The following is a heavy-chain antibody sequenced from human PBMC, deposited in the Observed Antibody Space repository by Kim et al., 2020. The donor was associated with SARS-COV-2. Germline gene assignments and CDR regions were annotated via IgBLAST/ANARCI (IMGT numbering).Heavy chain of an antibody. V-gene: IGHV4-61*01. J-gene: IGHJ4*02. CDR1: GGSVSSGSYY. Sequence: SETLSLTCTVSGGSVSSGSYYWSWIRQPPGKGLEWIGYIYYSGSTNYNPSLKSRVTTSVDTSKNQFSLKLSSVTAADTAVYYCAREIRECSGGSCYSLFDYWGQGTLVTVSS. CDR3: AREIRECSGGSCYSLFDY. CDR2: IYYSGST. D-gene: IGHD2-15*01.